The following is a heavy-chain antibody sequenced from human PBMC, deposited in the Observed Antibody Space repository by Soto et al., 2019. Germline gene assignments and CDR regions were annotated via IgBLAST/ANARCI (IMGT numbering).Heavy chain of an antibody. Sequence: GGSLRLSCAASGFTFSGYGMHWVRQAPGKGLEWVAVISSDGTSRFYADSVKGRFTISRDNSKNTLYLQMNSLRAEDTAMYYCAKVRVKDYYYYAMDVWGQGTTVTVSS. CDR1: GFTFSGYG. V-gene: IGHV3-30*18. CDR3: AKVRVKDYYYYAMDV. D-gene: IGHD4-4*01. CDR2: ISSDGTSR. J-gene: IGHJ6*02.